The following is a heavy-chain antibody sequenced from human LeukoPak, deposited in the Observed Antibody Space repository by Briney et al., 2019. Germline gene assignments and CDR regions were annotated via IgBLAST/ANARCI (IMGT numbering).Heavy chain of an antibody. CDR3: TTEYNFNYYDSSGYYY. J-gene: IGHJ4*02. D-gene: IGHD3-22*01. CDR1: GFAFSYYW. Sequence: GGSLRLSCAASGFAFSYYWMHWVRQPPGKGLVWVSRINTDGSSTTYADSVKGRFTISRDNAKNTLYLQMNSLKTEDTAVYYCTTEYNFNYYDSSGYYYWGQGTLVTVSS. CDR2: INTDGSST. V-gene: IGHV3-74*01.